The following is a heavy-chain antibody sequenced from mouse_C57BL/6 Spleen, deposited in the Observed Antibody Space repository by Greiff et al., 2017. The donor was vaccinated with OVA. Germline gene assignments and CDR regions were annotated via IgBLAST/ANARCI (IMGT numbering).Heavy chain of an antibody. Sequence: VQLQQSGAELVKPGASVKMSCKASGYTFTSYWITWVKQRPGQGLEWIGDIYPGSGSTNYNEKFTSKATLTVDTSSSTAYMQLSSLTSEDSAVYYCARGILDAMDYWGQGTSVTVSS. V-gene: IGHV1-55*01. CDR3: ARGILDAMDY. J-gene: IGHJ4*01. CDR1: GYTFTSYW. CDR2: IYPGSGST.